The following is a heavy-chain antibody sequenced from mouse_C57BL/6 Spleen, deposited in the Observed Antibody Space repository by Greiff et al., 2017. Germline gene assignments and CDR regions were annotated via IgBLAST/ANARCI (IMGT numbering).Heavy chain of an antibody. CDR3: ARVDYGNYFDY. Sequence: DVKLVESGGGLVKPGGSLKLSCAASGFTFSSYAMSWVRQTPEKRLEWVATISDGGSYTYYPDNVKGRFTISRDNAKNNLYLQMSHLKSEDTAMYYCARVDYGNYFDYWGQGTTLTVSS. CDR2: ISDGGSYT. CDR1: GFTFSSYA. J-gene: IGHJ2*01. V-gene: IGHV5-4*03. D-gene: IGHD1-1*01.